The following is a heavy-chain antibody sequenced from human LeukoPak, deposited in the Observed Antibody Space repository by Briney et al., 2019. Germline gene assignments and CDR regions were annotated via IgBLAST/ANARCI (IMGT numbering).Heavy chain of an antibody. CDR3: ARETTEADDY. D-gene: IGHD1-1*01. CDR1: GYTFNIHY. CDR2: INSHSGAT. V-gene: IGHV1-2*02. J-gene: IGHJ4*02. Sequence: ASVKVSCKASGYTFNIHYIHWVRQAPGQGLEWVGWINSHSGATQYAQKFQGRVIMTTDTSITTVYMELSRLTSDDTAVYYCARETTEADDYWGQGTLVTVSS.